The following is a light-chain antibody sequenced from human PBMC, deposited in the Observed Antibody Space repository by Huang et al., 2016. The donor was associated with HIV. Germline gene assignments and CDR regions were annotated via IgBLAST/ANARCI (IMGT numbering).Light chain of an antibody. V-gene: IGKV3-20*01. Sequence: EIVLTQSPVTLSLSPGEGASLSCRASQGVHNSYLAGYQQKPGQAPRLLIFGASNRATGVPHRLRGSESGTDFTLTISGLDPEDFAVYYCQQYGTLPYTFGQGTKLEI. CDR1: QGVHNSY. CDR2: GAS. J-gene: IGKJ2*01. CDR3: QQYGTLPYT.